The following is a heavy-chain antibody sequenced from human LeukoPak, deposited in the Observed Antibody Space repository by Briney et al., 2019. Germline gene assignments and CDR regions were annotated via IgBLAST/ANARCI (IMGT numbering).Heavy chain of an antibody. V-gene: IGHV4-59*01. J-gene: IGHJ4*02. Sequence: SETLSLTRTVSGGSLSSYYWIWIPQPPREGLEWIGYIYYTGSINYNPSLKSRATISVDTSKNQFSLKLSSVTAADTAVYYCARAGAGNEYVGLFDYWGQGTLVTVSS. CDR2: IYYTGSI. D-gene: IGHD3-16*01. CDR3: ARAGAGNEYVGLFDY. CDR1: GGSLSSYY.